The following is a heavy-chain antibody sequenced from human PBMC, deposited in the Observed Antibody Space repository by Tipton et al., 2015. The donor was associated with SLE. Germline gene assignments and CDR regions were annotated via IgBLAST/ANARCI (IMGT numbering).Heavy chain of an antibody. D-gene: IGHD3-22*01. J-gene: IGHJ4*02. V-gene: IGHV3-48*03. CDR3: ARVLLADSRGYYERDRSGPFDY. CDR2: ISSSGSTI. Sequence: SLRLSCAASGFTFSSYEMNWVRQAPGKGLEWVSYISSSGSTIYYADSVKGRFTISRDNAKNSLYLQMNSLRAEDTAVYYCARVLLADSRGYYERDRSGPFDYWGQGTLVTVSS. CDR1: GFTFSSYE.